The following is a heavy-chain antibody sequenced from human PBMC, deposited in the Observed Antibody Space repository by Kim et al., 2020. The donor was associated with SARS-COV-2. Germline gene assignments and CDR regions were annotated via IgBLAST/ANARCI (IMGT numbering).Heavy chain of an antibody. CDR3: ARKDYGLDV. V-gene: IGHV4-31*03. J-gene: IGHJ6*02. CDR1: GGSISSGAYY. Sequence: SETLSLTCTVSGGSISSGAYYWSWIRQHPGKGLEWIGYIYYSGNSYYNPSLKSRVTMSVDTSKNQFSLKLTSVTVADTAVYYCARKDYGLDVWGQGTTVT. CDR2: IYYSGNS.